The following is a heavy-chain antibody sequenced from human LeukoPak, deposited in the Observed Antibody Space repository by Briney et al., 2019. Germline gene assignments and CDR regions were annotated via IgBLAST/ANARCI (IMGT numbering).Heavy chain of an antibody. CDR3: AKDFVVVPGNVNYFDY. J-gene: IGHJ4*02. CDR2: ISGSGDNT. Sequence: PGGSLRLSCAGSGYTFGDYGMSWVRQAPGKGLEWVSAISGSGDNTYYADSVKGRFTVSRDNSKNTLYVQMKSLRAEDTAVYYCAKDFVVVPGNVNYFDYWGQGTLVTVSS. CDR1: GYTFGDYG. D-gene: IGHD2-21*02. V-gene: IGHV3-23*01.